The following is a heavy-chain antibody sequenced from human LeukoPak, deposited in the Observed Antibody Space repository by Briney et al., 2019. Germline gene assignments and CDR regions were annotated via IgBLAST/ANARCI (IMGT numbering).Heavy chain of an antibody. J-gene: IGHJ6*02. CDR1: GGSVSVYY. V-gene: IGHV4-59*02. D-gene: IGHD2-2*01. Sequence: SETLSLTCSVSGGSVSVYYWSWFRQPPGKGLEWIGNVYYTERADYNPSLKSRVTISVDTAKNQLSLKLSSVTAADTAVYYCARVVDCSSTSCYSGYYYYGMDVWGQGTTVTVSS. CDR2: VYYTERA. CDR3: ARVVDCSSTSCYSGYYYYGMDV.